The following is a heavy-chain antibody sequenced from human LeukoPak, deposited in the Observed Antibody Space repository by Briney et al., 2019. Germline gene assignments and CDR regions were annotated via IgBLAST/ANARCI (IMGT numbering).Heavy chain of an antibody. J-gene: IGHJ4*02. CDR1: GFTFSNYT. CDR2: ISTSSNHI. D-gene: IGHD5-12*01. CDR3: ATISLTYSDYDLGFFDS. Sequence: GGSLRLSCAASGFTFSNYTMNWVRQTPGKGLEGVSSISTSSNHIYYADSVKGRFTITRDNPKNSLFLQMNSLRAEDTAVYYCATISLTYSDYDLGFFDSWGQGALVTVSS. V-gene: IGHV3-21*01.